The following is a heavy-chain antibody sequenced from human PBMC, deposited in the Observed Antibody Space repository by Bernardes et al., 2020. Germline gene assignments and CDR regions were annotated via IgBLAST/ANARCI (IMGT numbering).Heavy chain of an antibody. D-gene: IGHD1-20*01. CDR1: GGSINRYY. CDR3: ARVDFDRYNWNYFDY. V-gene: IGHV4-59*01. Sequence: SETLCLTCTVSGGSINRYYWSWIRQPPGKGLEWIGYIYSSGSANYNPSLKSRVTISVDTSNNQFSLKLSSVTAADTAVYYCARVDFDRYNWNYFDYWGQGTLVTVSS. CDR2: IYSSGSA. J-gene: IGHJ4*02.